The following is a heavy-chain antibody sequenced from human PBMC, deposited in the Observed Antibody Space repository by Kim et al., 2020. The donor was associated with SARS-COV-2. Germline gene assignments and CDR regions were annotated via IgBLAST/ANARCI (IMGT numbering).Heavy chain of an antibody. CDR1: GGSISSSSYY. V-gene: IGHV4-39*01. D-gene: IGHD6-13*01. Sequence: SETLSLTCTVSGGSISSSSYYWGWIRQPPGKGLEWIGTIYYSGSTYYNPSLTSRVTISIDTSKNQFSLKLSSVTAAATGVYYCARQGAVRAAAGFFVNSPPYRLFDYWGQGTLVTVSS. CDR2: IYYSGST. J-gene: IGHJ4*02. CDR3: ARQGAVRAAAGFFVNSPPYRLFDY.